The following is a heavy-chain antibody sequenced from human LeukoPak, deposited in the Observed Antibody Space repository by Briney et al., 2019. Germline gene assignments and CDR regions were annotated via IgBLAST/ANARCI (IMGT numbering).Heavy chain of an antibody. V-gene: IGHV3-15*01. D-gene: IGHD4-17*01. Sequence: GGSLRLSCAASGCTFGNAWMSWVRQAPGKGLEWIGRIKDKTDGGTRDYGAPVKGRFTISRDDSKNTLYLQMNSLKTEDTAVYYCTTWGSYGDYRLGLDSWGQGTLVTVSS. CDR2: IKDKTDGGTR. CDR1: GCTFGNAW. CDR3: TTWGSYGDYRLGLDS. J-gene: IGHJ4*02.